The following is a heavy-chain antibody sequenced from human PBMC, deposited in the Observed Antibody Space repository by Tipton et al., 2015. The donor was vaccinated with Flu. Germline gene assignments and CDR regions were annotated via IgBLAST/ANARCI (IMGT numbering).Heavy chain of an antibody. CDR2: SYHSGST. CDR3: ARSLSGSYSTQGAFDN. D-gene: IGHD1-26*01. J-gene: IGHJ3*02. CDR1: GYSISSGYY. Sequence: LRLSCAASGYSISSGYYWGWSRQPPGKGLEWIGGSYHSGSTYYNPSLKSRVTISVDTSKNQFSLKLSSVTAADTAVYYCARSLSGSYSTQGAFDNWGQGTMVTVSS. V-gene: IGHV4-38-2*01.